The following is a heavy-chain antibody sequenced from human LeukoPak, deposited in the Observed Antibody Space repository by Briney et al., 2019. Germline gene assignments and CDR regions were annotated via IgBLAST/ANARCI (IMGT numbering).Heavy chain of an antibody. V-gene: IGHV1-69*04. D-gene: IGHD2-2*01. CDR1: GGTFSSYA. Sequence: ASVKVSCKASGGTFSSYAISWVRQAPGQGLEWMGRIIPILGIANYAQKFQGRVTITADKSTSTAYMELSSLRSEDTAVYYCATDQRAPAALDPWGQGTLVTVSS. J-gene: IGHJ5*02. CDR2: IIPILGIA. CDR3: ATDQRAPAALDP.